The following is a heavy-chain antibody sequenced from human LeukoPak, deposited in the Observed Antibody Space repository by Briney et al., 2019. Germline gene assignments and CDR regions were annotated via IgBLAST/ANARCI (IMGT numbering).Heavy chain of an antibody. J-gene: IGHJ6*02. CDR2: ISSSGSTI. CDR3: ARENPGTIFGVVQYGMDV. D-gene: IGHD3-3*01. CDR1: GFTFSSYE. Sequence: GGSLRLSCAASGFTFSSYEMNWVRQAPGKGLERVSYISSSGSTIYYADSVKGRFTISRDNAKNSLYLQMNSLRAEDTAVYYCARENPGTIFGVVQYGMDVWGQGTTVTVSS. V-gene: IGHV3-48*03.